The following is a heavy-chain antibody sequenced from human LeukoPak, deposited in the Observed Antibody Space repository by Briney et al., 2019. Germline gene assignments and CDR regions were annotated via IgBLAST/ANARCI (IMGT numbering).Heavy chain of an antibody. CDR1: GYTFTGYY. V-gene: IGHV1-2*02. Sequence: ASVKVSCKASGYTFTGYYMHWVRQAPGQGLEWMGWTNPNSGGTNYAQKFQGRVTMTRDTSISTAYMELSSLRSDDTAVYYCARVSLGTFRVLDRYFDYWGQGTLVTVSS. CDR3: ARVSLGTFRVLDRYFDY. J-gene: IGHJ4*02. CDR2: TNPNSGGT. D-gene: IGHD1-1*01.